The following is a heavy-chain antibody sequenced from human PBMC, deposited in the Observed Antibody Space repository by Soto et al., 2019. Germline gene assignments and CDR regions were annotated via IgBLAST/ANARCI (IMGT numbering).Heavy chain of an antibody. CDR1: GYTFTSYG. J-gene: IGHJ4*02. V-gene: IGHV1-18*01. Sequence: ASVKVSCKVSGYTFTSYGISWVRQAPGQGLEWMGWISAYNGNTNYAQKLQGRVTMTTDTSTSTAYMELSSLRSEDTAVYYCASGYGGNETLDYWGQGTLVIVSS. CDR3: ASGYGGNETLDY. D-gene: IGHD4-17*01. CDR2: ISAYNGNT.